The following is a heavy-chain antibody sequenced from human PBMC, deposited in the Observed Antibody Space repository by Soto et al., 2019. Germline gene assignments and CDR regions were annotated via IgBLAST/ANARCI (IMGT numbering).Heavy chain of an antibody. CDR2: ISVYNGNT. Sequence: QVQLVQSGAEVKKTGASVKVSCKASGYIFTNYGISWVRQAPGQGLEWMGWISVYNGNTNYAQKLQGRVSMTTDTSTSTAYMDLRSLRSDDTAVYYCARDRPYGATRYFDLWGRGTLVTVSS. CDR1: GYIFTNYG. V-gene: IGHV1-18*01. J-gene: IGHJ2*01. D-gene: IGHD4-17*01. CDR3: ARDRPYGATRYFDL.